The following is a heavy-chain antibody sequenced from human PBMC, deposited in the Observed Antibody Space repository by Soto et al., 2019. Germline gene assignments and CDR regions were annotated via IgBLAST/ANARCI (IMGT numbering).Heavy chain of an antibody. CDR2: LIAMLGTP. J-gene: IGHJ4*02. CDR3: ARWAMANFDY. V-gene: IGHV1-69*13. Sequence: SVKVSCKASGGTFGSHGIAWVRQDPGQGLEWVGGLIAMLGTPTYAKKVQGRATITADESLTSAYLELRSLRSEDTAVYFCARWAMANFDYWGQGTGVTSPQ. CDR1: GGTFGSHG. D-gene: IGHD5-18*01.